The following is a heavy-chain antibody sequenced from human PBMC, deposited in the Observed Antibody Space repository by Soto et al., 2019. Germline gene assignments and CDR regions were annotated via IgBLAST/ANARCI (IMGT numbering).Heavy chain of an antibody. V-gene: IGHV4-4*07. D-gene: IGHD3-10*01. J-gene: IGHJ4*02. CDR3: ARASYGSGSYHLDY. CDR1: GGSISSYY. Sequence: SETLSLTCTVFGGSISSYYWSWIRQPAGKGLEWIGRIYTSGSTNYNPSLKSRVTMSVDTSKNQFSLKLSSVTAADTAVYYCARASYGSGSYHLDYWGQGTLVTVSS. CDR2: IYTSGST.